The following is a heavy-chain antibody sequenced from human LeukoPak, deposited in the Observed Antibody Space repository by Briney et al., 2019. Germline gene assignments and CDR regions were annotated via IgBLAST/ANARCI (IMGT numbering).Heavy chain of an antibody. CDR2: TKQDGSEK. J-gene: IGHJ4*02. Sequence: GGSLRLSCAASGFSFSSYWMSWVRQARGKGLEWVANTKQDGSEKYYVDSVKGRFTISRDNAKNSLYLQMNTLRAEDTAVYYCARGFRGWYAEGFDYWGQGTLVTVSS. CDR3: ARGFRGWYAEGFDY. D-gene: IGHD6-19*01. V-gene: IGHV3-7*01. CDR1: GFSFSSYW.